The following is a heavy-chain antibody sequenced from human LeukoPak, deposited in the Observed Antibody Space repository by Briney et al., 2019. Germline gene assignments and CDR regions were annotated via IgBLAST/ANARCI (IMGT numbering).Heavy chain of an antibody. Sequence: PGGSLRLSCAASGFTFDDDVMSWVRQAPGKGLEWVSGINWNGGSTSYTDSVKGRFTISRDNAKNSLYLQMSSLRAEDTALYYCARMTIVGVYYFDYWGQGPLVTVSS. D-gene: IGHD2/OR15-2a*01. J-gene: IGHJ4*02. CDR1: GFTFDDDV. CDR2: INWNGGST. CDR3: ARMTIVGVYYFDY. V-gene: IGHV3-20*04.